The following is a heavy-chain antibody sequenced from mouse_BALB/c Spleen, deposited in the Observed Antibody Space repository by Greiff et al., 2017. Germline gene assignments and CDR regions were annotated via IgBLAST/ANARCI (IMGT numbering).Heavy chain of an antibody. Sequence: VQLQQSGPGLVAPSQSLSITCTVSGFSLTSYGVHWVRQHPGKGLEWLGVIWAGGSTNYNSALMSRLSISKDNSKSQVFLKMNSLQTDDTAMYYCAIYDGYYPYYAMDYWGQGTSVTVSS. D-gene: IGHD2-3*01. CDR3: AIYDGYYPYYAMDY. V-gene: IGHV2-9*02. J-gene: IGHJ4*01. CDR2: IWAGGST. CDR1: GFSLTSYG.